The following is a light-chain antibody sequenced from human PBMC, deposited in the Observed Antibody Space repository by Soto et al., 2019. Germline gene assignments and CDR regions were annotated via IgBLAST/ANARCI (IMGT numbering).Light chain of an antibody. CDR3: QQYDSVPLT. V-gene: IGKV1-33*01. J-gene: IGKJ5*01. Sequence: DIQMTQSPSSLSASVGDRVTITCQASQDINNYLNWYQQKPGKAPKLLIYDASNLETGVPSRFSGRGSGTDFTFTISSLQPEDIATYYCQQYDSVPLTFGQGTRLEIK. CDR2: DAS. CDR1: QDINNY.